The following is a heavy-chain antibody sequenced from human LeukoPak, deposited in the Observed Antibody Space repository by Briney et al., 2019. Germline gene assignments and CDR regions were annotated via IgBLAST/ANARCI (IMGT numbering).Heavy chain of an antibody. CDR1: GDSLSSSTCN. D-gene: IGHD3-22*01. CDR3: ARDPYYYDSSDY. CDR2: ISQSGNS. V-gene: IGHV4-30-2*01. Sequence: SETLSLTCKVSGDSLSSSTCNWSWIRQPPGKGLEWIGYISQSGNSYFTPSLKSRATISVDRSKNQFSLTLTSVTAADTAVYYCARDPYYYDSSDYWGQGTLVTVSS. J-gene: IGHJ4*02.